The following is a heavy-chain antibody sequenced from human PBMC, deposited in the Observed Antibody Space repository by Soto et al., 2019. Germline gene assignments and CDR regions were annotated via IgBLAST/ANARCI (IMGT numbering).Heavy chain of an antibody. CDR3: VRSTCFSGCSGYTRCLDY. CDR1: GLLLTEHY. D-gene: IGHD5-18*01. J-gene: IGHJ4*02. V-gene: IGHV3-72*01. Sequence: SRRLAWPVAGLLLTEHYIDCVRLAPGKGREWVGRSRDKAQGSSTEYAATVKGRFSTSRDDSQNSVYLEMNSLKTEDTAVYHCVRSTCFSGCSGYTRCLDYWGQGTLVTVSS. CDR2: SRDKAQGSST.